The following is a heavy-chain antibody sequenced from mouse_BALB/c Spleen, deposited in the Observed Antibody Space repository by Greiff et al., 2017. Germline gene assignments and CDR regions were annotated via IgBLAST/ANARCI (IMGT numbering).Heavy chain of an antibody. CDR1: CYTFSYW. CDR3: ARSGDRYDGAWFAY. CDR2: IFPGTGTT. D-gene: IGHD2-14*01. Sequence: QVQLQQSGAELVKPGASVKLSCKTSCYTFSYWIQWVKQRPGQGLGWIGEIFPGTGTTYYNEKFKGKATLTIDTSSSTAYMQLSSLTSEDSAVYFCARSGDRYDGAWFAYWGQGTLVTVSA. J-gene: IGHJ3*01. V-gene: IGHV1S132*01.